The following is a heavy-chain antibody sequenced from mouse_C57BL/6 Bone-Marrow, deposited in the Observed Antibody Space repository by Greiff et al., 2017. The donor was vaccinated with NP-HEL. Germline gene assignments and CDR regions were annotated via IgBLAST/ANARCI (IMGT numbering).Heavy chain of an antibody. J-gene: IGHJ4*01. V-gene: IGHV5-6*01. CDR2: ISSGGGYT. CDR3: ARHNYDYDVENMDY. CDR1: GFTFSSYG. D-gene: IGHD2-4*01. Sequence: EVMLVESGGDLVKPGGSLKLSCAASGFTFSSYGMSWVRQTPDKRLEWVATISSGGGYTYYPDSVKGRFTISRDNAKNTLYLQMSSLKSEDTAMYYCARHNYDYDVENMDYWGQGTSVTVSS.